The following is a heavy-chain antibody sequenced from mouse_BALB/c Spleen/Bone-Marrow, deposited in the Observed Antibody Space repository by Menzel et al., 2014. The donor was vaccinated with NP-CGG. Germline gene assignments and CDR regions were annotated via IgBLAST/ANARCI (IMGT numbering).Heavy chain of an antibody. Sequence: QVQLKDSGAELVKPGASVKLSCKASGYTFTGYWIHWVKQRPGQGLEWIGEINPSNGRTNYNEKFKSKATLTVDKSSSTAYMQLSSLTSEGSAVYYCARGTFDYWGQGTTLTVSS. CDR1: GYTFTGYW. J-gene: IGHJ2*01. CDR3: ARGTFDY. CDR2: INPSNGRT. V-gene: IGHV1S81*02.